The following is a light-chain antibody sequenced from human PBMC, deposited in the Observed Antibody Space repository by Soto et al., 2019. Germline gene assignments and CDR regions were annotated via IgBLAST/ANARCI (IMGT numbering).Light chain of an antibody. Sequence: QSALTQPASVSGSPGQSITISCTGTSSDVGGYNYVSWYQHHPGKAPQLMIFDVSNRPSGVSNRFSGSKSGNTASLTISGLQPEDEADYYCSSYTTSNTRQIVFGTGTELTVL. V-gene: IGLV2-14*03. CDR2: DVS. J-gene: IGLJ1*01. CDR3: SSYTTSNTRQIV. CDR1: SSDVGGYNY.